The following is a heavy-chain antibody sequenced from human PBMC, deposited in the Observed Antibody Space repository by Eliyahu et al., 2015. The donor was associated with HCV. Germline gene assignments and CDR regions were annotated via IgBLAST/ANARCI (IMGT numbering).Heavy chain of an antibody. CDR3: ATEVGALPFLDP. CDR2: FDPEDGET. D-gene: IGHD1-26*01. J-gene: IGHJ5*02. Sequence: QVQLVQSGAEVKKPGASVKVSCXXSGXXXTELSMHWVRQAPGKGLEWMGGFDPEDGETIYAQKFQGRVTMTEDTSTDTAYMELSSLRSEDTAVYYCATEVGALPFLDPWGQGTLVTVSS. V-gene: IGHV1-24*01. CDR1: GXXXTELS.